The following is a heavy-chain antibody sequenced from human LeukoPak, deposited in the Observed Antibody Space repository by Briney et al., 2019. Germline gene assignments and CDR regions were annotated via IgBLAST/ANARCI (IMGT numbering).Heavy chain of an antibody. V-gene: IGHV1-8*03. CDR1: GYTFTDYD. Sequence: ASVKVSCKASGYTFTDYDINWVRQAAGQGLEWMGWMNPNSGKAGHAQKFQGRVTITRDTSINTAYMELSSLTSEDTAVYYCTRRGVPAYWYFGLWGRGTLVTVSS. J-gene: IGHJ2*01. CDR2: MNPNSGKA. CDR3: TRRGVPAYWYFGL. D-gene: IGHD3-16*01.